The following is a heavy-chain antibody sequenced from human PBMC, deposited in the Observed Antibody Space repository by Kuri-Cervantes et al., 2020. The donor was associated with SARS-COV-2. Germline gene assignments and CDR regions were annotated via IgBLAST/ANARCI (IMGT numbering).Heavy chain of an antibody. CDR3: ASIAAAGKNCFDY. CDR2: ISSSSTYT. J-gene: IGHJ4*02. Sequence: GESLKISCAASGFTFSSFSMNWVRQAPGKGLEWVSSISSSSTYTHYADSVKGRFIISRDNAKNSLYLQMNSLRAEDTAVYYCASIAAAGKNCFDYWGQGTLVTVSS. CDR1: GFTFSSFS. D-gene: IGHD6-13*01. V-gene: IGHV3-21*01.